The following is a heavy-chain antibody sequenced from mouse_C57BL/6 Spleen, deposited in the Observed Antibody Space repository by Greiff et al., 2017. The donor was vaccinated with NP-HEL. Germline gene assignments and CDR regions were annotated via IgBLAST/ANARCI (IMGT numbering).Heavy chain of an antibody. CDR2: IRMKSDNYAT. V-gene: IGHV6-3*01. Sequence: EVKLMESGGGLVQPGGSMKLSCVASGFTFSNYWMNWVRQSPEKGLEWVAQIRMKSDNYATHYAESVKGRFTISRDDSKSSVYLQMNKLRAEDTGIYYCTGAVVATVDYWGQGTTLTVSS. D-gene: IGHD1-1*01. CDR3: TGAVVATVDY. CDR1: GFTFSNYW. J-gene: IGHJ2*01.